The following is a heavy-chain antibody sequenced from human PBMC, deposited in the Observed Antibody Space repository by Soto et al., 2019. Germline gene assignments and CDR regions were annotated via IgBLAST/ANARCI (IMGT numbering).Heavy chain of an antibody. Sequence: GGSLRLSCAASGFTFSSYAMSWVRQAPGKGLELVSAISGSGGSTYYADSVKGRFTISRDNSKNTLYLQMNSLRAEDTAVYYCAKEEVNWNSLYYFDYWGQGTLVTVSS. V-gene: IGHV3-23*01. J-gene: IGHJ4*02. CDR2: ISGSGGST. CDR3: AKEEVNWNSLYYFDY. D-gene: IGHD1-7*01. CDR1: GFTFSSYA.